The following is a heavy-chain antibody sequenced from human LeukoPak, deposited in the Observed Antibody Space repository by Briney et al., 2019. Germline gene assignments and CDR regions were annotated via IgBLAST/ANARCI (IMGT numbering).Heavy chain of an antibody. CDR2: IYPGDSDT. CDR1: GYSFTSYW. J-gene: IGHJ6*02. D-gene: IGHD6-13*01. Sequence: GESLKISCKGSGYSFTSYWIGCVRQMPGKGLEWMGIIYPGDSDTRYSPSFQGQVTISADKSISTAYLQWSSLKASDTAMYYCARRGIAAAGTRSNYGMDVWGQGTTVTVSS. V-gene: IGHV5-51*01. CDR3: ARRGIAAAGTRSNYGMDV.